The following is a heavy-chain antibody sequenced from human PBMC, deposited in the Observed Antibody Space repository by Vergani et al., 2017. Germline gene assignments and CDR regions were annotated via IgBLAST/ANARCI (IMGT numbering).Heavy chain of an antibody. D-gene: IGHD3-22*01. CDR3: ASEPDYYDSSGYYQLDY. J-gene: IGHJ4*02. V-gene: IGHV3-30*03. Sequence: QVQLVESGGGVVQPGRSLRLSCAASGFTFSSYGMHWVRQAPGKGLEWVAVISYDGSNKYYADSVKGRFTISRDNSKNTLYLQMNSLRAEDTAVYYCASEPDYYDSSGYYQLDYWGQGTLVTVSS. CDR2: ISYDGSNK. CDR1: GFTFSSYG.